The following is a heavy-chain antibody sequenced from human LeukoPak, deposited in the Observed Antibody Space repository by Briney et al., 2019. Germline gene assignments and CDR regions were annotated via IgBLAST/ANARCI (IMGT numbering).Heavy chain of an antibody. CDR2: IYHSGGS. CDR1: GGSISSDDDY. J-gene: IGHJ6*02. Sequence: PSQTLSLTCSVSGGSISSDDDYWRWVRQPPGKGLEWIGYIYHSGGSYYNPSLMSRVTMSVDTSKNQFSLNLRSVTAADTAVYYCVRHDYGDYYRWDVWGQGTTVTVSS. CDR3: VRHDYGDYYRWDV. V-gene: IGHV4-30-4*01. D-gene: IGHD4-17*01.